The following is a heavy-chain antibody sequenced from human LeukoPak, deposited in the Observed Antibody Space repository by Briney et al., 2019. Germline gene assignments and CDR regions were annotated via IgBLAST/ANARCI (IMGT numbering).Heavy chain of an antibody. D-gene: IGHD6-13*01. CDR2: IWYDGSNK. Sequence: GGSLRLSCAASGSTFSSYGMHWVRQAPGKGLEWVAVIWYDGSNKYYADSVKGRFTISRDNSKNTLYLQMNSLRAEDTAVYYCARLSLYGSSWQKDYWGQGTLVTVSS. CDR1: GSTFSSYG. V-gene: IGHV3-33*01. J-gene: IGHJ4*02. CDR3: ARLSLYGSSWQKDY.